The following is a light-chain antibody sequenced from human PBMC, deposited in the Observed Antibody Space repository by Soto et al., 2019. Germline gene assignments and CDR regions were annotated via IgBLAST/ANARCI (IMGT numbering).Light chain of an antibody. Sequence: DIQMTQSPSSLSASVGDSVTITCRASQSISNYLNWYQQKPGKAPKLLVYAASSLQSGVPSRFSGSGSGTDFTLTIMGLQPEDFATYYCQQSYSTPFTFGPGTKVDIK. J-gene: IGKJ3*01. V-gene: IGKV1-39*01. CDR3: QQSYSTPFT. CDR2: AAS. CDR1: QSISNY.